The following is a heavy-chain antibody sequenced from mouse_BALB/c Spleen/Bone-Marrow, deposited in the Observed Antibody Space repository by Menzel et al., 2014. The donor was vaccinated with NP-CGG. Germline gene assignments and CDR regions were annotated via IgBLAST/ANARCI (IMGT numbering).Heavy chain of an antibody. J-gene: IGHJ4*01. CDR3: ARQKYGYAMDY. Sequence: VKVEESGPGLVTPSLSLSITCTLSGFSLTSYGVHWVRQPPGKGLEWLVVIWSDGSTTYNSALKSRLSISKDNSKSQVFLKMNSLQTDDTAMYYCARQKYGYAMDYWGQGTSVTVSS. CDR2: IWSDGST. D-gene: IGHD1-1*02. V-gene: IGHV2-6-1*01. CDR1: GFSLTSYG.